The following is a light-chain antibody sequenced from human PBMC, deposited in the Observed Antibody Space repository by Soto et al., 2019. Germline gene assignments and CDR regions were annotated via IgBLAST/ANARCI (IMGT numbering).Light chain of an antibody. V-gene: IGKV1-5*01. CDR3: QQYNSYS. CDR2: HAS. J-gene: IGKJ1*01. CDR1: QSIGNC. Sequence: DIPMTQSPSTLPASVGDRVTITCRASQSIGNCLAWYQQKPGTAPKVLIYHASNWQSGVPSRFRGSGAGTEFTLTFSSLQPDDFATYYCQQYNSYSFGQGTKVEIK.